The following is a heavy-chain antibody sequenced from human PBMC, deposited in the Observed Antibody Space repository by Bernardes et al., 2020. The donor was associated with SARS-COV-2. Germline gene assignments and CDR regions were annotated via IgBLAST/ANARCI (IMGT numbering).Heavy chain of an antibody. CDR3: AKDLWAFWSGFSGGVDYYGMDV. V-gene: IGHV3-9*01. CDR1: GFTFDDYA. D-gene: IGHD3-3*01. Sequence: GGSLRLSCAASGFTFDDYAMHWVRQAPGKGLEWVSGISWNSGSIGYADSVKGRFTISRDNAKNSLYLQMNSLRAEDTALYYCAKDLWAFWSGFSGGVDYYGMDVWGQGTTVTVSS. J-gene: IGHJ6*02. CDR2: ISWNSGSI.